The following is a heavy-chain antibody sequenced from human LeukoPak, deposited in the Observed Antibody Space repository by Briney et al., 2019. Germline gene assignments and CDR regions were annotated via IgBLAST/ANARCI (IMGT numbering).Heavy chain of an antibody. V-gene: IGHV1-2*02. Sequence: ASVNVSCMASGYTFTVYYMHWVRQAPGQGLGWMGWINPNSGGTNYAQKFQGRATMTTDTSISTAYMKLSRLRSDDTAVYYCAIGMTTMVTPGVYWGQGTLVTVSS. CDR1: GYTFTVYY. CDR3: AIGMTTMVTPGVY. J-gene: IGHJ4*02. D-gene: IGHD4-23*01. CDR2: INPNSGGT.